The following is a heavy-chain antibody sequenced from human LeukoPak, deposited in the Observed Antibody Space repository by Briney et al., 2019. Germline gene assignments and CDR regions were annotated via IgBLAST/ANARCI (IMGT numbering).Heavy chain of an antibody. CDR3: ARDLENTDMAYGGYYFDY. CDR2: ISSSSSTI. J-gene: IGHJ4*02. V-gene: IGHV3-48*01. Sequence: GGSLRLSCAASGFPFSDYTTNWVRQAPGKGLEWVSYISSSSSTIYYADSARGRFTISRDNAKNSLYLQMNSLRAEDTAVYYCARDLENTDMAYGGYYFDYWGQGTLVTVSS. CDR1: GFPFSDYT. D-gene: IGHD5-18*01.